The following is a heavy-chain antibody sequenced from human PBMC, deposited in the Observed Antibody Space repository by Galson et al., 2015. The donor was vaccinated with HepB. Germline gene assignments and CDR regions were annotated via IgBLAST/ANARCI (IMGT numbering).Heavy chain of an antibody. J-gene: IGHJ6*03. CDR3: ARAPTQRITIFGVVARGVNYYMDA. CDR2: MNPNSGNT. Sequence: SVKVSCKASGYTFTSYDINWVRQATGQGLEWMGWMNPNSGNTGYAQKFQGRVTMTRNTSISTAYMELSSLRSEDTAVYYCARAPTQRITIFGVVARGVNYYMDAWGKGTTVTVSS. CDR1: GYTFTSYD. V-gene: IGHV1-8*01. D-gene: IGHD3-3*01.